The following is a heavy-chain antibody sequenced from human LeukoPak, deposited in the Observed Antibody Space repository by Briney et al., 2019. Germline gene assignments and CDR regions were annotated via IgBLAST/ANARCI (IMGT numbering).Heavy chain of an antibody. D-gene: IGHD3-10*01. V-gene: IGHV3-23*01. J-gene: IGHJ4*02. CDR1: GFTFTNAW. CDR2: ISDSGGST. CDR3: AKEPTPGGAFYFDY. Sequence: GGSLRLSCAASGFTFTNAWMSWARQAPGEGLEWVSTISDSGGSTYFADSVKGRFTISRDNSKNTLYLQMNSLRAEDTALYYCAKEPTPGGAFYFDYWGQGTLVTVSS.